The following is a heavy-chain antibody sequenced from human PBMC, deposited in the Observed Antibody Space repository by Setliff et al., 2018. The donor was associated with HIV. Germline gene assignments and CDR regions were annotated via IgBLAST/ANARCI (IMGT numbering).Heavy chain of an antibody. D-gene: IGHD3-10*01. CDR2: FGPEDGET. J-gene: IGHJ2*01. Sequence: ASVKVSCKVSGYTVTELSIHWVRQAPGKGLEWMGGFGPEDGETIYAQKFYGRVTITADESTYTADMELSSLRSEDTAVYYCARDDHYYDSGSLYSDWYFDLWGRGTLVTVSS. V-gene: IGHV1-24*01. CDR3: ARDDHYYDSGSLYSDWYFDL. CDR1: GYTVTELS.